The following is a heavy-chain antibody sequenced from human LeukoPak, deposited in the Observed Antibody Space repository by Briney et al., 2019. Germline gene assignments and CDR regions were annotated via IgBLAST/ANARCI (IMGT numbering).Heavy chain of an antibody. Sequence: SETLSLTCSVSGAYIGTYYWSWMRQAPGKGREWSGYISPDGDNLNTPSLRSRVTITRDTSETQFSLIRSSVTPADTAVSYCTRHALLPVLGHGMADWGQGTTVTVAS. D-gene: IGHD2-15*01. CDR3: TRHALLPVLGHGMAD. V-gene: IGHV4-59*08. CDR2: ISPDGDN. CDR1: GAYIGTYY. J-gene: IGHJ6*02.